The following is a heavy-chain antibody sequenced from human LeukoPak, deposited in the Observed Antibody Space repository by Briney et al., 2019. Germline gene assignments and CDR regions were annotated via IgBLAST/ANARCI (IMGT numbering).Heavy chain of an antibody. V-gene: IGHV4-59*08. CDR2: IYYSGST. CDR1: GGSISSYY. J-gene: IGHJ5*02. Sequence: SETLSLTCTVSGGSISSYYWSWIRQPPGKGLEWIEYIYYSGSTNYNPSLKSRVTISVDTSKNQFSLKLSSVTAADTAVYYCARLADRYGGNSYGNWFDPWGRGTLVTVSS. D-gene: IGHD4-23*01. CDR3: ARLADRYGGNSYGNWFDP.